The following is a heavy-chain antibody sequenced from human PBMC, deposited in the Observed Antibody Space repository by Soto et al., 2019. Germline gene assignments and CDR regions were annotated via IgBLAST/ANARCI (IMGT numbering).Heavy chain of an antibody. CDR2: IRSSSSTI. J-gene: IGHJ5*02. Sequence: EVQLVESGGGLVQPGGSLRLSCAASGFTFSSYSMNWFRQAPGKGLEWVSYIRSSSSTIYYADSVKGRFTISRDNAKNSLYLQMNSLRAEDTAVYYFARTPELIAEIGWFDPGGQGTLVTVSS. CDR3: ARTPELIAEIGWFDP. V-gene: IGHV3-48*01. D-gene: IGHD6-13*01. CDR1: GFTFSSYS.